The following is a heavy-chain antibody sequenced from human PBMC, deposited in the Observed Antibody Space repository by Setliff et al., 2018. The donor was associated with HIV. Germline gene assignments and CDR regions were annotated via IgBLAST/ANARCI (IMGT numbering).Heavy chain of an antibody. CDR2: INAGNGNT. CDR3: ARDIGSVWHNWFDP. D-gene: IGHD6-19*01. J-gene: IGHJ5*02. Sequence: GASVKVSCKASGYSFTRNFVHWVRQAPGQRLEWMGWINAGNGNTKYSQKFQGRVTISRDTSASTVYMELNSLRSEDTAIYYCARDIGSVWHNWFDPWGQGTLVTV. CDR1: GYSFTRNF. V-gene: IGHV1-3*01.